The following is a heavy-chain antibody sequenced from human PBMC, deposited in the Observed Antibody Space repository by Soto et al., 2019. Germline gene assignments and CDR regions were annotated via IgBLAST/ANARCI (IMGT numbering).Heavy chain of an antibody. CDR1: GYTFTGYY. D-gene: IGHD3-3*01. CDR3: ARAPHFWSGYSGEYGMDV. CDR2: INTNSGGT. J-gene: IGHJ6*02. V-gene: IGHV1-2*04. Sequence: QVQLVQSGAEVKKPGASVKVSCKASGYTFTGYYMHWVRQAPGQGLKWMGWINTNSGGTNYAQKFQGWVTMTRDTSISTAYMELSRLRSDDTAVYYCARAPHFWSGYSGEYGMDVWGQGTTVTVSS.